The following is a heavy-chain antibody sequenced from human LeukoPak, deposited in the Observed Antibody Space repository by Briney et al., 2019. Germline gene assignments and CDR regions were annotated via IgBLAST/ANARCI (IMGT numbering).Heavy chain of an antibody. J-gene: IGHJ4*02. D-gene: IGHD3-16*01. CDR1: GYTFTSYG. CDR3: ARGGTTYYDYVWETYDY. V-gene: IGHV1-18*01. CDR2: ISAYNGNT. Sequence: ASVKVSCKASGYTFTSYGISWVRQAPGQGLEWMGWISAYNGNTNYAQKLQGRVTITTDTSTSTAYMELRSLRSDDTAVYYCARGGTTYYDYVWETYDYWGQGTLVTVSS.